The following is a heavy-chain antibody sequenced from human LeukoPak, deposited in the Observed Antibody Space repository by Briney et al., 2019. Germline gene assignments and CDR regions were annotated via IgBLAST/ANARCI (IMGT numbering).Heavy chain of an antibody. V-gene: IGHV3-7*01. CDR3: LVTTRSRGFDY. CDR2: IRQDGSVQ. J-gene: IGHJ4*02. D-gene: IGHD1/OR15-1a*01. Sequence: GGSPRLSCAASRFTSTSHWISWVRQAPGSGLDRVANIRQDGSVQNYVDSVKCRFTISRDNPKNSVYQQMSSLRAEDTAVYYCLVTTRSRGFDYWGQGTLVTVSS. CDR1: RFTSTSHW.